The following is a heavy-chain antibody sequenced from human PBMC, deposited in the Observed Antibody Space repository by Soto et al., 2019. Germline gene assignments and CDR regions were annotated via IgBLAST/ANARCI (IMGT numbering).Heavy chain of an antibody. J-gene: IGHJ4*02. Sequence: GAALSLSCATSVFTVSGDSMDCVRQLPGKGLEWVEGISDDGTNKHYADAVRGRFTISRDNSKNTLNLQMDSLRPEDTAVYYCARAGSSRGLWLGPEYWGQGTQVTVS. CDR2: ISDDGTNK. CDR3: ARAGSSRGLWLGPEY. V-gene: IGHV3-30-3*01. D-gene: IGHD5-18*01. CDR1: VFTVSGDS.